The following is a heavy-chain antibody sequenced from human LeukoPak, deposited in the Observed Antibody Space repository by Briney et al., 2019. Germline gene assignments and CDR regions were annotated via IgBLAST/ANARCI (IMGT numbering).Heavy chain of an antibody. D-gene: IGHD1-26*01. CDR2: INHSGST. CDR3: ARGRWSGSHIFDY. CDR1: GGSFSGYY. J-gene: IGHJ4*02. V-gene: IGHV4-34*01. Sequence: PSETLSLTCAVYGGSFSGYYWSWIRQPPGKGLEWIGEINHSGSTNYNPSLKSRVTISVDTSKNQFSLKLSSVTAADTAVYYCARGRWSGSHIFDYWGQGTLVTVSS.